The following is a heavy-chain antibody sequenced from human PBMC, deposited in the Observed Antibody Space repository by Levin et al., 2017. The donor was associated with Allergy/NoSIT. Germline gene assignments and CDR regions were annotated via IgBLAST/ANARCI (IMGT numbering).Heavy chain of an antibody. D-gene: IGHD6-13*01. CDR1: GGSISSYY. J-gene: IGHJ4*02. Sequence: PSETLSLTCTVSGGSISSYYWSWIRQPPGKGLEWIGYIYYSGSTNYNPSLKSRVTISVDTSKNQFSLKLSSVTAADTAVYYCARAGRIAAAPTFDYWGQGTLVTVSS. CDR3: ARAGRIAAAPTFDY. V-gene: IGHV4-59*01. CDR2: IYYSGST.